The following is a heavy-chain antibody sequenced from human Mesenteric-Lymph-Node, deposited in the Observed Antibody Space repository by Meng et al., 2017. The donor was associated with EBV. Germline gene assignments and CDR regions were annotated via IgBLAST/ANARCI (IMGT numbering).Heavy chain of an antibody. V-gene: IGHV3-74*01. Sequence: EVQLGESGGQLVQPGGSLRLSCAASGFTFSNYWMHWVRQAPGKGLVWVSRINTDGTSTYYADSVKGRFTISRDNAKNTLYLQMNSLRAEDTAMYYCARERRVGWGQGTLVTVFS. CDR2: INTDGTST. CDR1: GFTFSNYW. CDR3: ARERRVG. J-gene: IGHJ4*02.